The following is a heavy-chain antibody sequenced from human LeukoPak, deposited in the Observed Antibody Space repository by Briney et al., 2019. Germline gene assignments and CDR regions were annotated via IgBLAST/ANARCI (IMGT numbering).Heavy chain of an antibody. Sequence: SETLSLTCSVSAGSISSSGYYWVWIRQPPGKGLEWIASLYGSGSTYYNPSLRSRVSIAADLSKNQFSLWLNSVTAADTAVYYCARLSYRVIVGVDDPWGQGTLVTVSS. J-gene: IGHJ5*02. CDR2: LYGSGST. CDR3: ARLSYRVIVGVDDP. V-gene: IGHV4-39*01. CDR1: AGSISSSGYY. D-gene: IGHD2-21*01.